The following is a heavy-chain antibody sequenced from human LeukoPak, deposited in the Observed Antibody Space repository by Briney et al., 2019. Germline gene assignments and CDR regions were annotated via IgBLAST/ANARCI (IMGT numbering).Heavy chain of an antibody. J-gene: IGHJ5*02. CDR2: ISGSGSST. CDR1: GFTFSSYA. Sequence: GGSLRLSCAASGFTFSSYAMSWVRQAPGKGLEWVSAISGSGSSTYYADSVKGRFTISRDNSKNTLYLQMNSLRAEDTAVYYCAKDLGSGSYSWFDPWGQGTLVTVSS. D-gene: IGHD3-10*01. V-gene: IGHV3-23*01. CDR3: AKDLGSGSYSWFDP.